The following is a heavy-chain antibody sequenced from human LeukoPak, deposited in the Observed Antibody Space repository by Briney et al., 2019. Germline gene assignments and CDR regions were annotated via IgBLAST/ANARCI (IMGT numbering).Heavy chain of an antibody. Sequence: GGSLRLSCAASGFTFSDYYMSWIRQAPGKGLEWVSYISSSGSTIYYADSVKGRFTISRDNAKNSLYLLMNCLRAEDTAVSYCARDYYGSGSYGYYFDYWGQGTLVTVSS. D-gene: IGHD3-10*01. CDR3: ARDYYGSGSYGYYFDY. CDR2: ISSSGSTI. V-gene: IGHV3-11*04. CDR1: GFTFSDYY. J-gene: IGHJ4*02.